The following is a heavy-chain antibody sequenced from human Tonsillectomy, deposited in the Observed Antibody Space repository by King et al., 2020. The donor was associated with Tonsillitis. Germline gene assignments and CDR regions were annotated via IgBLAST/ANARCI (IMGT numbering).Heavy chain of an antibody. Sequence: DVQLVESGGGLIQPGGSLRLSCAASGFTVSSNYMSWVRQAPGKGLEWVSVIYSGGSTYYADSVKGRFTIARDNSKNTLYLQMNSLRAEDLAVYYCARVQGSSWYPCLDPWGQGTLVTVSS. J-gene: IGHJ5*02. D-gene: IGHD6-13*01. CDR2: IYSGGST. CDR3: ARVQGSSWYPCLDP. CDR1: GFTVSSNY. V-gene: IGHV3-53*01.